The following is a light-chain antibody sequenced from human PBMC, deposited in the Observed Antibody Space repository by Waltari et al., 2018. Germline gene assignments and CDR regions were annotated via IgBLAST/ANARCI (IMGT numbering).Light chain of an antibody. CDR1: NIGRKS. Sequence: SYVLTQPPSVSVAPGQTARITCGGDNIGRKSVHWYQQRPGLAPVMVVYDDSARPSGVPDRFSGSNSGNTATLTISRVEAGDEADYYCEVWDSNSDHYVFAPGTRVTVL. CDR2: DDS. CDR3: EVWDSNSDHYV. V-gene: IGLV3-21*02. J-gene: IGLJ1*01.